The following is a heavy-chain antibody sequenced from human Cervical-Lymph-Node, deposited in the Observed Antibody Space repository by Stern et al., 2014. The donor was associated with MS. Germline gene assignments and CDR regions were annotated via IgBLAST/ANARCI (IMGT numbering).Heavy chain of an antibody. CDR1: GGSISSGNYY. CDR3: ARGSREVLLPRFYFDY. V-gene: IGHV4-31*03. D-gene: IGHD3-3*01. J-gene: IGHJ4*02. CDR2: IYHSGRT. Sequence: QVQLQESGPGLVKPSQTLSLTCTVSGGSISSGNYYWSWLRQHPGKGLEWIGSIYHSGRTYYNPPLKSRVTTSIDTSKNQFSLKLSSVTAADTAVYYCARGSREVLLPRFYFDYWGQGTLVTVSS.